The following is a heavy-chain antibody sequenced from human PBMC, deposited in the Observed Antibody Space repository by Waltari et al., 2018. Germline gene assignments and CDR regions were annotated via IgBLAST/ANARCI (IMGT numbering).Heavy chain of an antibody. CDR2: IYTSGST. CDR3: ARGDSDTAMVPGPCSFDI. J-gene: IGHJ3*02. Sequence: QVQLQESGPGLVKPSQTLSLTCTVSGGSISSGSYYWSWIRQPAGKGLEWIGRIYTSGSTNYNPSLKSRVTISVDTSKNQFSLKLSSVTAADTAVYYCARGDSDTAMVPGPCSFDIWGQGTMVTVSS. V-gene: IGHV4-61*02. D-gene: IGHD5-18*01. CDR1: GGSISSGSYY.